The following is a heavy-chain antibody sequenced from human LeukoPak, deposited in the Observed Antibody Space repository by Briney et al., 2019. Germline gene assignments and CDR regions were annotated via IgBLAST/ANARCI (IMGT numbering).Heavy chain of an antibody. J-gene: IGHJ6*03. CDR1: GFTFSSYA. CDR3: AKDQSSTWNYYNYMDV. CDR2: ISYDGSNK. Sequence: GRSLRLSCAASGFTFSSYAMHWVRQAPGKGLEWVAVISYDGSNKYYADSVKGRFAISRDNSKNTLYLQMNSLRAEDTAVYYCAKDQSSTWNYYNYMDVWGKGTTVTVSS. V-gene: IGHV3-30*09. D-gene: IGHD1-1*01.